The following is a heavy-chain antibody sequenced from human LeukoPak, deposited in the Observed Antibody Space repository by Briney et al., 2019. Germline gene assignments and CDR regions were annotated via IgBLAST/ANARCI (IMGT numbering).Heavy chain of an antibody. Sequence: GGSLRLSCAASGFTFSDYYMSWIRQAPGKGLEWVSYISSSGSTIYYADSVKGRFTISRDNAKNSLYLQMYSLRAEDTAVYYCAREGFTMVRGVPSRYYYYYYGMDVWGQGTTVTVSS. V-gene: IGHV3-11*01. D-gene: IGHD3-10*01. J-gene: IGHJ6*02. CDR2: ISSSGSTI. CDR3: AREGFTMVRGVPSRYYYYYYGMDV. CDR1: GFTFSDYY.